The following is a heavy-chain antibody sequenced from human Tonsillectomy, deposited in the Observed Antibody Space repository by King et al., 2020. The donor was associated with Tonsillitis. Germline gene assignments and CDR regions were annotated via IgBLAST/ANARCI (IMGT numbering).Heavy chain of an antibody. CDR3: ARHATPDSSDYYFYYYYMDV. D-gene: IGHD6-19*01. V-gene: IGHV5-51*01. Sequence: QLVQSGAEVKKPGESLNISCKASGSNFPTYWIGWVRPMPGKGLEWMGIIYPGDSETRYSPSFQGQVTISADKSINTAYLQWSSLKASDSAIYFCARHATPDSSDYYFYYYYMDVWGKGTTVTVSS. J-gene: IGHJ6*03. CDR1: GSNFPTYW. CDR2: IYPGDSET.